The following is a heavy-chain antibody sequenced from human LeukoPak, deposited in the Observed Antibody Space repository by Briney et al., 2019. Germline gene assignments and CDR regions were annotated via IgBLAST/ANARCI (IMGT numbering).Heavy chain of an antibody. CDR1: GYTFTSYG. D-gene: IGHD1-1*01. J-gene: IGHJ4*02. CDR3: ARGNTGTTGTTTPFDY. Sequence: ASVKVSCKASGYTFTSYGISWVRQAPGQGLEWMGWISAYNGNTNYAQKLQGRVTMTRDMSTSTVYMELSSLRSEDTAVYYYARGNTGTTGTTTPFDYWGQGTLVTVSS. CDR2: ISAYNGNT. V-gene: IGHV1-18*01.